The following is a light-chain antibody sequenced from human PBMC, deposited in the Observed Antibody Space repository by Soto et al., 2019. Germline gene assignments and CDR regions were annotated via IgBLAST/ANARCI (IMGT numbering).Light chain of an antibody. J-gene: IGKJ2*01. CDR3: QQYYTTPTYT. CDR1: QGVLYNSNNQNY. V-gene: IGKV4-1*01. Sequence: DIVMTQSPDSLAVSLGERATINCKSSQGVLYNSNNQNYLAWYQQRPGQPPKLLIYWASTRESGVPDRFSGSGSGTDFTLTINNVQAEDVAVYYCQQYYTTPTYTFGQGTKLEIK. CDR2: WAS.